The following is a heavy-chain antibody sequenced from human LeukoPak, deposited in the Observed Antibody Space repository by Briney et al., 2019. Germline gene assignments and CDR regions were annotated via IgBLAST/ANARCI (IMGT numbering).Heavy chain of an antibody. CDR2: IIPILGIA. CDR3: ARVSSSWYGFDP. D-gene: IGHD6-13*01. J-gene: IGHJ5*02. CDR1: GGTFSSYA. V-gene: IGHV1-69*04. Sequence: GASVKVSCKASGGTFSSYAISWVRQAPGQGLEWMGRIIPILGIANYARKFQGRVTITADKSTSTAYMELSSLRSEDTAVYYCARVSSSWYGFDPWGQGTLVTVSS.